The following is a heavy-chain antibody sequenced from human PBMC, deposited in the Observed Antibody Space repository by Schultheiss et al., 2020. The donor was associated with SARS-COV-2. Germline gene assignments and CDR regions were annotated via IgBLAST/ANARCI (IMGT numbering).Heavy chain of an antibody. CDR2: ISSSSSYI. CDR3: ASWNDGYRYGYYGMDV. V-gene: IGHV3-21*01. D-gene: IGHD5-18*01. CDR1: GFTFSSYS. Sequence: GESLKISCAASGFTFSSYSMNWVRQAPGKGLEWVSSISSSSSYIYYADSVKGRFTISRDNAKNSLYLQMNSLRAEDTAVYYCASWNDGYRYGYYGMDVWGQGTTVTVSS. J-gene: IGHJ6*02.